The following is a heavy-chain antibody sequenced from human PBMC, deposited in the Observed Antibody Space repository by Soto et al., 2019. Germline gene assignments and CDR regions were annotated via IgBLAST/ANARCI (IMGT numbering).Heavy chain of an antibody. V-gene: IGHV1-18*01. Sequence: ASVKVSCKASGYTFTSYGISWVRQAPGQGLEWMGWISAYNGNTKYAQKLQGRVTMTTDTSTSTAYMELRSLRSDDTAVYYCARDDCSGGSCYPPTGAFDIWGQGTMVTVSS. CDR1: GYTFTSYG. CDR2: ISAYNGNT. D-gene: IGHD2-15*01. CDR3: ARDDCSGGSCYPPTGAFDI. J-gene: IGHJ3*02.